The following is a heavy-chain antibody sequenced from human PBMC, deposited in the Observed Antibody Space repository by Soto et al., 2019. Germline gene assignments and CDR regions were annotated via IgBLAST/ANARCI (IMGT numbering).Heavy chain of an antibody. D-gene: IGHD6-13*01. CDR1: GYTFTSYD. V-gene: IGHV1-8*01. J-gene: IGHJ4*02. Sequence: QVQLVQSGAEVKKPGASVKVSCKASGYTFTSYDINWVRQATGQGLEWMGWMNPNSGNTGYAQKFQGRVTMTRNTXIXXAYMELSSLRSEDTAVYYCASEGIAAAGTGMNFDYWGQGTLVTVSS. CDR3: ASEGIAAAGTGMNFDY. CDR2: MNPNSGNT.